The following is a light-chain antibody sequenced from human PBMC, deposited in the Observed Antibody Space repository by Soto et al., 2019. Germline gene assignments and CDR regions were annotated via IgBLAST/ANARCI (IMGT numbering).Light chain of an antibody. V-gene: IGKV3-15*01. CDR1: QSISDT. CDR3: QRYGSSPPHT. J-gene: IGKJ2*01. CDR2: GAS. Sequence: EVVMTQSPATLSVSPGGRATLSCRASQSISDTLAWYQQKPGQAPRLLIHGASARAPGFPARFSGSGSGTDFTLTISSLQSEDFAVYYCQRYGSSPPHTFGQGTKLDIK.